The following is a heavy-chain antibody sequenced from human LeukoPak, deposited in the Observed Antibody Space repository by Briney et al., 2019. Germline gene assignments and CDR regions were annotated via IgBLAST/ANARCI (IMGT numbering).Heavy chain of an antibody. V-gene: IGHV1-24*01. CDR1: GYTLTELS. D-gene: IGHD2-2*01. J-gene: IGHJ6*02. Sequence: ASVTVSCKVSGYTLTELSMHWVRQAPGKGLEWMGGFDPADGETIYAQKFQGRVSMTEDTSTDTAYMELSSLRFEDTAVYYCANLLLEIAVGSGVHGRDVWGQGTTVTVSS. CDR2: FDPADGET. CDR3: ANLLLEIAVGSGVHGRDV.